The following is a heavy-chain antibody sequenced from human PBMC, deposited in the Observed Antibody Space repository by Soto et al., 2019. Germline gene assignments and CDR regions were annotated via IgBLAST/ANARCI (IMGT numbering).Heavy chain of an antibody. V-gene: IGHV1-69*04. D-gene: IGHD5-12*01. CDR3: AREGDGYHFHFAY. CDR1: GGTFSSYT. CDR2: IIPILGIA. J-gene: IGHJ4*02. Sequence: ASVKVSCKASGGTFSSYTISWVRQAPGQGLEWMGRIIPILGIANYAQKFRGRVTITADKSTSTAYMELSSLRSEDTAVYYCAREGDGYHFHFAYWGQGTLVTVSS.